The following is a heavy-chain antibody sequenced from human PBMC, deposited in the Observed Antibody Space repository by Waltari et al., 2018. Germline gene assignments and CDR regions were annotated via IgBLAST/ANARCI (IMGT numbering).Heavy chain of an antibody. D-gene: IGHD2-2*01. Sequence: QVQLQESGPGLVKPSGTLSLTCAVSGGSISSSNWWSWVRHPPGKGLEWIGEIYHSGSTNYNPSLKSRVTISVDKSKNQFSLKLSSVTAADTAIYYCARPIYCSATTCSGPPDYWGQGTLVTVSS. V-gene: IGHV4-4*02. CDR3: ARPIYCSATTCSGPPDY. J-gene: IGHJ4*02. CDR2: IYHSGST. CDR1: GGSISSSNW.